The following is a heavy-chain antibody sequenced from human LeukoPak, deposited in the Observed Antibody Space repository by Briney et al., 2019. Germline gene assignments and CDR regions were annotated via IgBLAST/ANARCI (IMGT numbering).Heavy chain of an antibody. V-gene: IGHV3-23*01. Sequence: GGSLRLSCAASGFSFSNSGMSWVRQAPAKGLEWVAGISGGGANTHYADSVKGRFTISRDNSKNTLFLQMNSLRDEDTAIYYCSKWNGYGDYWGQGTLVTVST. J-gene: IGHJ4*02. CDR1: GFSFSNSG. D-gene: IGHD1-1*01. CDR3: SKWNGYGDY. CDR2: ISGGGANT.